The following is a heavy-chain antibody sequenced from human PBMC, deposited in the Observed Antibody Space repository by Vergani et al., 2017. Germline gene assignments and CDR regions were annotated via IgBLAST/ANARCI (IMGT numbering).Heavy chain of an antibody. Sequence: VQLLESGGGLVQPGGSLRLSCAASGFTFSSYGMHWVRQAPGKGLEWVAVIWYDGSNKYYADSVKGRFTISRDNSKNTLYLQMNSLRAEDTAVYYCARRDCSSTSCRPKNYYYYYYMDVWGKGTTVTVSS. CDR1: GFTFSSYG. D-gene: IGHD2-2*01. CDR2: IWYDGSNK. V-gene: IGHV3-33*01. CDR3: ARRDCSSTSCRPKNYYYYYYMDV. J-gene: IGHJ6*03.